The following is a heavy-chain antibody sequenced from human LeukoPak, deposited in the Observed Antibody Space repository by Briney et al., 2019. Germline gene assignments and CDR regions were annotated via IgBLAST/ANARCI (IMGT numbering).Heavy chain of an antibody. CDR3: ARGIFYGGRNQYIWFDL. CDR1: GGPFRGFF. D-gene: IGHD4-23*01. V-gene: IGHV4-34*01. J-gene: IGHJ5*02. CDR2: ISHSGSA. Sequence: PSETLSLTCAVYGGPFRGFFWSWVRQAPGKGLEGVGDISHSGSANYNPSVMRRSTISVGTSQLSLRLTSVTAADTAVYYCARGIFYGGRNQYIWFDLWGPGTLVTVSS.